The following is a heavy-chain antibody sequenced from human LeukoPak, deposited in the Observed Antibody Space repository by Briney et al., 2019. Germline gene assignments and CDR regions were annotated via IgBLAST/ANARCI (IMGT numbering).Heavy chain of an antibody. Sequence: GASVKVSCKASGYTFTGYYMHWVRQAPGQGLEWMGWMNPNSGNTGYAQKFQGRVTMTRNTSISTAYMELSSLRSEDTAVYYCARAGYSGYGHWGQGTLVTVSS. D-gene: IGHD5-12*01. CDR1: GYTFTGYY. J-gene: IGHJ4*02. CDR3: ARAGYSGYGH. CDR2: MNPNSGNT. V-gene: IGHV1-8*02.